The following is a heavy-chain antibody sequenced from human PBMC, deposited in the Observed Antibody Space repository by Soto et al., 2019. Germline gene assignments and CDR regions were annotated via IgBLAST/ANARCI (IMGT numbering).Heavy chain of an antibody. J-gene: IGHJ5*02. V-gene: IGHV4-34*01. D-gene: IGHD6-6*01. CDR2: INLGGST. Sequence: PSETLSLTCAVYGGSFSNSYWSWIRQSPGNGLEWIGEINLGGSTNYNPSLKSRVTLSLDTSKNQFSLKLSSVTAADTALYYCARGARLATSPTSIAARLFSRGPLWFDPWGQGTLVTVSS. CDR3: ARGARLATSPTSIAARLFSRGPLWFDP. CDR1: GGSFSNSY.